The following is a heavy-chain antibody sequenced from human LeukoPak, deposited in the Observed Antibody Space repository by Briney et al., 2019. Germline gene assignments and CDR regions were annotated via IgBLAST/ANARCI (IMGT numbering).Heavy chain of an antibody. V-gene: IGHV1-69*13. J-gene: IGHJ5*02. CDR2: IIPIFGTA. Sequence: SVKVSCKASGYTFTGYYIHWVRQAPGQGLEWMGGIIPIFGTANYAQKFQGRVTITADESTSTAYMELSSLRSEDTAVYYCARERWSPIAVAAHRWFDPWGQGTLVTVSS. CDR1: GYTFTGYY. D-gene: IGHD6-19*01. CDR3: ARERWSPIAVAAHRWFDP.